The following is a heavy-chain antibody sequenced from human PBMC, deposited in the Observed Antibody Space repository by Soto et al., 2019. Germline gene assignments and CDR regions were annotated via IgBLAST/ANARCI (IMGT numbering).Heavy chain of an antibody. CDR3: AKDRGRQGGFDM. Sequence: QVQLVESGGGVVQPGRSLRLSCVASGFTFSNYGMHWVRQAPGKGLEWVAVIWYDGSKKYYADSVKGRFTISRDNSKNTLFLQMTSLRVEDTAMYYCAKDRGRQGGFDMWGQGRVVTVSS. CDR1: GFTFSNYG. CDR2: IWYDGSKK. V-gene: IGHV3-33*06. D-gene: IGHD3-10*01. J-gene: IGHJ3*02.